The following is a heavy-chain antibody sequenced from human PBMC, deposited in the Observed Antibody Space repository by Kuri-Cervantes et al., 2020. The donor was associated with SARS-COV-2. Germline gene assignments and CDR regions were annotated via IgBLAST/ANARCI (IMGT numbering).Heavy chain of an antibody. CDR3: AGPSTRVVTWAGFRP. CDR1: GFTFIDYY. J-gene: IGHJ5*02. D-gene: IGHD4-23*01. CDR2: ISSSGSTI. V-gene: IGHV3-11*01. Sequence: GGSLRLSCAASGFTFIDYYMCWIRQAPGKGLEWVSYISSSGSTIYYADSVKGRFTVTRDNAKNTLYLQMNSLRAEDTAVYYCAGPSTRVVTWAGFRPWGQGTLVTVSS.